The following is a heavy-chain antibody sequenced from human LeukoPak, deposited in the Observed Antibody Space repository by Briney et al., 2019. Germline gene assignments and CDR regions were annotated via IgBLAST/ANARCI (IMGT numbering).Heavy chain of an antibody. Sequence: GGSLRLSCAASGFTFSSYAMHWVRQAPGKGLEWVAVISYDGSNKYYADSVKGRFTISRDNSKNTLYLQMNSLRAEDTAMYYCARDKYYYDSSGYYSPPYWGQGTLVTVSS. D-gene: IGHD3-22*01. V-gene: IGHV3-30-3*01. CDR3: ARDKYYYDSSGYYSPPY. CDR2: ISYDGSNK. CDR1: GFTFSSYA. J-gene: IGHJ4*02.